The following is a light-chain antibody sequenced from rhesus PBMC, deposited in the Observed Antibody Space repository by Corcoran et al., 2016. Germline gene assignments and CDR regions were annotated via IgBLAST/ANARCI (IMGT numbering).Light chain of an antibody. CDR3: QQDCSCPPLT. Sequence: EIVMTQSPATLSLSPGERAILSCRDSQSVSSSLAWYQQKPGPAPKLLIYGASSRATGIPDRCSGSWSGTEFTLTISDLEPEDVRVYYFQQDCSCPPLTFGGGTKVELK. CDR2: GAS. J-gene: IGKJ4*01. V-gene: IGKV3-42*01. CDR1: QSVSSS.